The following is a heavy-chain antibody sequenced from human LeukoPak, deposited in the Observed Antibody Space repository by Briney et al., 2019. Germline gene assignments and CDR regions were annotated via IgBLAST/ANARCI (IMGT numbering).Heavy chain of an antibody. CDR1: GFTFTSYS. Sequence: GGSLRLSYAASGFTFTSYSMNWVRQAPGKGLEWVSSISSSSSYIYYADSVKGRFTISRDNAKNSLYLQMNSLRAEDTAVYYCARECGGGSCSGDYWGQGTLVTVSS. J-gene: IGHJ4*02. CDR3: ARECGGGSCSGDY. V-gene: IGHV3-21*01. CDR2: ISSSSSYI. D-gene: IGHD2-15*01.